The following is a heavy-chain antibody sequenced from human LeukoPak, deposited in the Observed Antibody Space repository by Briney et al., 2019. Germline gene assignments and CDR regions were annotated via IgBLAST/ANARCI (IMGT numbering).Heavy chain of an antibody. CDR1: GGSISSGGDY. CDR3: ARRYSSSWYPTEYYYYYMDV. V-gene: IGHV4-61*02. D-gene: IGHD6-13*01. Sequence: PSETLSLTCTVSGGSISSGGDYWSWIRQPAGKGLEWIGRIYTSGSTNYNPSLKSRVTISVDTSKNQFSLKLSSVTAADTAVYYCARRYSSSWYPTEYYYYYMDVWGQGTLVTVSS. CDR2: IYTSGST. J-gene: IGHJ6*03.